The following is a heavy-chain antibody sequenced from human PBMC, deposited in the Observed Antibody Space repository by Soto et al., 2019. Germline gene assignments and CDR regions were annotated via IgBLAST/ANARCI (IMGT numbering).Heavy chain of an antibody. Sequence: GESLKISCNGSGYSFTSYWISWVRQMPGKGLEWMGRIDPSDSYTNYSPSFQGHVTISADKSISTAYLQWSSLKASDTAMYYCARLLSGTGIYYGMDVWGQGTTVTVSS. V-gene: IGHV5-10-1*01. CDR3: ARLLSGTGIYYGMDV. J-gene: IGHJ6*02. CDR1: GYSFTSYW. D-gene: IGHD1-1*01. CDR2: IDPSDSYT.